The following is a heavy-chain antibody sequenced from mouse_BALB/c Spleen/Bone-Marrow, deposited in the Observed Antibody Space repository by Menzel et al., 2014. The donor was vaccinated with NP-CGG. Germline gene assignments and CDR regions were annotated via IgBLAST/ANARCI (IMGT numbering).Heavy chain of an antibody. Sequence: QVQLQQSGAELAKPGASVKMSCKASGYTLTTYWMHWVKQRPGQGLEWIGYINPSTGYTEYTQKFKDKATLTADKSSSTAYMQLNSLTSEDSSVYYCVLITPVVSDYWGQGTTLTVSS. J-gene: IGHJ2*01. CDR1: GYTLTTYW. V-gene: IGHV1-7*01. D-gene: IGHD1-1*01. CDR3: VLITPVVSDY. CDR2: INPSTGYT.